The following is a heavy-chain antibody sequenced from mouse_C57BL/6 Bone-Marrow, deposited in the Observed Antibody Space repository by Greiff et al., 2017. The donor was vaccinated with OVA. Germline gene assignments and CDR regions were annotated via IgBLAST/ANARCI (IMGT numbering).Heavy chain of an antibody. Sequence: VQLQQSGPELVKPGASVKISCKASGYSFTGYYMNWVKQSPEKSLEWIGEINPSTGGTTYNQKFKAKATLTVDKSSSTAYMQLKSLTSEDSAVYYCARWLFAYWGQGTLVTVSA. CDR3: ARWLFAY. CDR1: GYSFTGYY. CDR2: INPSTGGT. J-gene: IGHJ3*01. V-gene: IGHV1-42*01.